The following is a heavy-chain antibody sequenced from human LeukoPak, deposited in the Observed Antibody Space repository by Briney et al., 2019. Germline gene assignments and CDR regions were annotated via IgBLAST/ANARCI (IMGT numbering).Heavy chain of an antibody. D-gene: IGHD2-15*01. V-gene: IGHV3-48*04. CDR2: ITSSSSSI. CDR1: GFTFSTYS. Sequence: GGSLRLSCAASGFTFSTYSLNCVRQAPGKGVEWVSYITSSSSSIYYADSVKGRFTISRDNAKNSLYLQMNSLRAEDTAMYYCARDYCSGGRCYSVDYWGQGTLVTVSS. CDR3: ARDYCSGGRCYSVDY. J-gene: IGHJ4*02.